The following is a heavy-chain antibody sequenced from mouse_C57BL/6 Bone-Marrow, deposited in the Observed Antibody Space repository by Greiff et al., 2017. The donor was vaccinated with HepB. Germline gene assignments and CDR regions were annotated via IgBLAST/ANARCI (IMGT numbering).Heavy chain of an antibody. CDR2: INPSTGGT. CDR3: ARRSPAY. V-gene: IGHV1-42*01. CDR1: GYSFTGYY. Sequence: EVQLQQSGPELVKPGASVKISCKASGYSFTGYYMNWVKQSPEKSLEWIGEINPSTGGTTYNQKFKAKATLTVDKSSSTDYMQLKSLTSEDSAVYYCARRSPAYWGQGTLVTVSA. J-gene: IGHJ3*01.